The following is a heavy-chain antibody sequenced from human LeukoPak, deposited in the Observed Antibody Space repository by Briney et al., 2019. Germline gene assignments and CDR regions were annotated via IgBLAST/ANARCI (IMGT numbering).Heavy chain of an antibody. CDR1: GYNFTIYG. CDR3: ATDTAMGGNYAFDI. D-gene: IGHD5-18*01. Sequence: GASVKVSCKASGYNFTIYGLTWVRQAPGQGLEWMGWINNNNGDTNYAQKIQDRVTMITDTSTSTAYMELRSLRYDDPAVYYCATDTAMGGNYAFDIWGQGTMVTVSS. V-gene: IGHV1-18*01. J-gene: IGHJ3*02. CDR2: INNNNGDT.